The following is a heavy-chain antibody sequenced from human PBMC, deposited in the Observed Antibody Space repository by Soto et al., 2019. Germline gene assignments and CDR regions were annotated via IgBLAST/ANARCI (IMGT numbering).Heavy chain of an antibody. Sequence: EVQLVESGGGLVQPGGSLRLSCAASGFTFSDHYMDWVRQAPGKGLEWVGRTRNKANSYTTEYAASVKGRYTISRDDSNNSLYLQMNSVKTEDPAVYYCAGVGSSGYYVDYWGQGTMVTVSS. CDR2: TRNKANSYTT. V-gene: IGHV3-72*01. CDR3: AGVGSSGYYVDY. CDR1: GFTFSDHY. D-gene: IGHD3-22*01. J-gene: IGHJ4*02.